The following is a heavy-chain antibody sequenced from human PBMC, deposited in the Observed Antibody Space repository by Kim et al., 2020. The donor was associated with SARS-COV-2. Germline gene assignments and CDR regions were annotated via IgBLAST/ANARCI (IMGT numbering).Heavy chain of an antibody. V-gene: IGHV1-3*01. Sequence: ASVKVSCKASGYTFTNYAIHWVRQAPGQRLEWMGWINGGNGNTRYSQKFQGRVTITRDTSASTAYMELSSLRSEDTAVYYCARETTGVRGDYWGQGTLVTVSS. D-gene: IGHD4-17*01. CDR2: INGGNGNT. CDR3: ARETTGVRGDY. J-gene: IGHJ4*02. CDR1: GYTFTNYA.